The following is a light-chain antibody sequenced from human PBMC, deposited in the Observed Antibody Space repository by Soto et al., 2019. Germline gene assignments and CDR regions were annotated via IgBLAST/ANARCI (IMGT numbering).Light chain of an antibody. J-gene: IGKJ4*01. Sequence: EIVMTQSPATLSVSPGERATLSCRASQSVSSNLAWYQQNPGQAPRLLIYGASTRATGIPARFSGSGSGTEFTHTISSLQSEDFAVYYCQQYNNWPPPLTFGGGTKVEI. CDR2: GAS. CDR3: QQYNNWPPPLT. V-gene: IGKV3-15*01. CDR1: QSVSSN.